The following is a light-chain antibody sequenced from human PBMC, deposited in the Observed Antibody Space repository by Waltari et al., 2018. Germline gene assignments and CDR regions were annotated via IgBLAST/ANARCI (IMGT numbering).Light chain of an antibody. CDR2: GAS. Sequence: EIVMTQSPATLSVSPGERAILSCRDSQSVSSYLAWYQQKPGQAPRLLIYGASTRAAGIPARFSGSGSGTEFTLTISSLQSEDFAVYYCQQYNNWPPITCGQGTRLEIK. CDR3: QQYNNWPPIT. V-gene: IGKV3-15*01. CDR1: QSVSSY. J-gene: IGKJ5*01.